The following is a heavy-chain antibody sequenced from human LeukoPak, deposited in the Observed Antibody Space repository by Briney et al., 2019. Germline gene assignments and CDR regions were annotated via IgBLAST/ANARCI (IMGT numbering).Heavy chain of an antibody. J-gene: IGHJ4*02. CDR3: ARTDGGNIRLYCSGGSCYPGPFDY. CDR1: VGSISSSSYY. V-gene: IGHV4-39*07. Sequence: ASETLSLTCTVSVGSISSSSYYWGWIRQPPGKGLEWIGSIYYSGSTYYNPSLKSRVTISVDTSKNQFSLKLSSVTAADTAVYYCARTDGGNIRLYCSGGSCYPGPFDYWGQGTLVTVSS. D-gene: IGHD2-15*01. CDR2: IYYSGST.